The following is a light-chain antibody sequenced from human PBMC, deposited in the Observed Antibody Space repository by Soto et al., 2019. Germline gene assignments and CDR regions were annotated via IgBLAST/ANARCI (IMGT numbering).Light chain of an antibody. J-gene: IGKJ1*01. CDR3: QHYGTSPEWT. V-gene: IGKV3-20*01. CDR2: GES. CDR1: QSVSSSY. Sequence: IVLTQSPATLSLSPGERATLSCRASQSVSSSYLAWYQQKPGQAPRLLIYGESSRATGIPDRFSGSGSGTDFTLTISRLEPEDFAVYYCQHYGTSPEWTFGQGTKVEIK.